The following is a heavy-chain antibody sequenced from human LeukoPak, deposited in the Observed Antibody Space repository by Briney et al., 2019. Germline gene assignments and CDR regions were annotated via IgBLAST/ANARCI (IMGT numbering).Heavy chain of an antibody. J-gene: IGHJ4*02. Sequence: SETLSLTCTVSGSSINSYYWSWIRQPAGKGLEWIGRIYTSGSTNYNPSLKSRVTISVDKSKNQFSLKLSSVTAADTAVYYCTTAAGSYAPFDYWGQGTLVTVSS. CDR2: IYTSGST. V-gene: IGHV4-4*07. D-gene: IGHD6-13*01. CDR1: GSSINSYY. CDR3: TTAAGSYAPFDY.